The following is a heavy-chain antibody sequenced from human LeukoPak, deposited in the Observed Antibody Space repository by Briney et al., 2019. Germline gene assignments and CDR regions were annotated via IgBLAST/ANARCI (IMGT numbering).Heavy chain of an antibody. CDR3: ARPSIAAREADY. J-gene: IGHJ4*02. Sequence: PGGSLRLSCAASGFTFSRYSMHWVRQAPGKGLEYVSAISNNGGSTYYARSVKGRFTISRDNSKNTLYLQMGSLRAEDMAVYYCARPSIAAREADYWGQGTLVTVSS. V-gene: IGHV3-64*01. CDR2: ISNNGGST. D-gene: IGHD6-6*01. CDR1: GFTFSRYS.